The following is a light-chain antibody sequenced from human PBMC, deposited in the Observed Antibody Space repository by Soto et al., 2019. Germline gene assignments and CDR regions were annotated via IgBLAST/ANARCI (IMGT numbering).Light chain of an antibody. CDR1: SSDIGGYNY. Sequence: QSALTQPASVSGSPGQSITISCTGTSSDIGGYNYVSWYQQHPGKAPKLMIYDVTNRPSGVSNRFSGSKSGNTASLTISGLLPEDDADYYCSSYTTSSTLEVFGGGTKVTVL. CDR2: DVT. V-gene: IGLV2-14*01. J-gene: IGLJ3*02. CDR3: SSYTTSSTLEV.